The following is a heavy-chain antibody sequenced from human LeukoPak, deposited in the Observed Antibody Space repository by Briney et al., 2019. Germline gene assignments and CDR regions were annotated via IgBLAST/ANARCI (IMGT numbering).Heavy chain of an antibody. CDR2: IIPVLGVA. D-gene: IGHD6-19*01. CDR1: GGTFSRDV. Sequence: HGASVKVSCKASGGTFSRDVISWVRQAPGQGLEWMGRIIPVLGVANYAQNFQGRVTITADKSTSTAYMELSSLRYEDTAVYYCAREQTVANYFDYWGQGTQVTVSS. CDR3: AREQTVANYFDY. V-gene: IGHV1-69*04. J-gene: IGHJ4*02.